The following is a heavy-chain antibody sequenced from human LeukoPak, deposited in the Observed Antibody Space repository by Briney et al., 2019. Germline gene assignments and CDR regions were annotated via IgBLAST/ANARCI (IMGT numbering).Heavy chain of an antibody. CDR3: ARWGIDSSGYYYGGGGYYYFDY. D-gene: IGHD3-22*01. Sequence: SETLSLTCTVSGGSISSSSYYWGWIRQPPGKGLEWIGSIYYSGSTYYNPSLKSRVTISVDTSKNQFSLKLSSVTAADTAVYYCARWGIDSSGYYYGGGGYYYFDYWGQGTLVTVSS. CDR1: GGSISSSSYY. CDR2: IYYSGST. J-gene: IGHJ4*02. V-gene: IGHV4-39*07.